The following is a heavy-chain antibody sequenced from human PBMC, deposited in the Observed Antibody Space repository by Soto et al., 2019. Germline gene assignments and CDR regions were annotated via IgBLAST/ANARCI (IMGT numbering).Heavy chain of an antibody. Sequence: QVQLVQSGAEVKKPGASVKVSCKASGYTFTSYAMHWVRQAPGQRLEWMGWINAGNGNTKYSQKFQGRVTITRDTSASTAYMELSSLRSEDTAVYYCARDVSPPRGGGPFDPWGQGTLVTVSS. J-gene: IGHJ5*02. CDR2: INAGNGNT. CDR3: ARDVSPPRGGGPFDP. CDR1: GYTFTSYA. V-gene: IGHV1-3*01. D-gene: IGHD3-16*01.